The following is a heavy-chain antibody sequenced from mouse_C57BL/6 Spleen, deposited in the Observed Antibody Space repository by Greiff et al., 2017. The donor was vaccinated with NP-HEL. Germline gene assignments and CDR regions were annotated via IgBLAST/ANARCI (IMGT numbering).Heavy chain of an antibody. CDR2: IDPSDSYT. CDR1: GYTFTSYW. D-gene: IGHD1-1*01. Sequence: QVHVKQSGAELVRPGTSVKLSCKASGYTFTSYWMHWVKQRPGQGLEWIGVIDPSDSYTNYNQKFKGKATLTVDTSSSTAYMQLSSLTSEDSAVYYCARAGYYGISLYAMDYWGQGTSVTVSS. CDR3: ARAGYYGISLYAMDY. V-gene: IGHV1-59*01. J-gene: IGHJ4*01.